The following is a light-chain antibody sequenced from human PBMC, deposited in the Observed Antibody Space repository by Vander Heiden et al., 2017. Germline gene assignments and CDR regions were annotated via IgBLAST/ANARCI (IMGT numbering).Light chain of an antibody. CDR3: QSYDNSLSGSRV. V-gene: IGLV1-40*01. Sequence: QSVLTQPPSGSGAPGQRVTITGTGSSSNIGATYDVHWYQQLPGTAPKLLIYANNNRPSGVPDRFSGSKSGTSASLAITGLQAEDEADYYCQSYDNSLSGSRVFGGGTKLTVL. CDR1: SSNIGATYD. CDR2: ANN. J-gene: IGLJ3*02.